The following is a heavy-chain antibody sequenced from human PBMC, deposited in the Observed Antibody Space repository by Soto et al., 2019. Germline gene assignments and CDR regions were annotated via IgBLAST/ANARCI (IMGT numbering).Heavy chain of an antibody. CDR1: GGTFSSYA. CDR3: ARDLRYYDSSGYYDLAP. D-gene: IGHD3-22*01. Sequence: ASVKVSCKASGGTFSSYAISWVRQAPGQGLEWMGGIIPIFGTANYAQRFQGRVTITADESTSTAYMELSSLRSEDTAVYYCARDLRYYDSSGYYDLAPWGQGTLVTVSS. CDR2: IIPIFGTA. J-gene: IGHJ5*02. V-gene: IGHV1-69*13.